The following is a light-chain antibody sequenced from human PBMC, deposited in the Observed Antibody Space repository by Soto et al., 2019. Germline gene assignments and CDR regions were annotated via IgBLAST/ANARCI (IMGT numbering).Light chain of an antibody. V-gene: IGLV4-60*02. J-gene: IGLJ2*01. CDR3: ETWDSNTRV. CDR1: SGHSSYT. CDR2: LEGSGSY. Sequence: QLVLTQSSSASASLGSSVKLTCTLSSGHSSYTIAWHQQQPGMAPRYLMKLEGSGSYNKGSGVPDRFSGSSSGADRYLAISNLQFEDEADYYCETWDSNTRVFGAGTKVTVL.